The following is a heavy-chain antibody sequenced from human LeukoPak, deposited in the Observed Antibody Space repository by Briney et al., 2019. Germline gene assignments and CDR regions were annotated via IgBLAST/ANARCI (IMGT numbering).Heavy chain of an antibody. CDR3: ARVSALGSYYDSSGYPDY. J-gene: IGHJ4*02. CDR1: GFTFDYYG. V-gene: IGHV3-20*04. Sequence: PGGSLRLSCAASGFTFDYYGMSWVRQAPGKGLEWVSGINWNGGSTGYADSVKGRFTISRDNAKNSLYLQMNSLRAEDTALYYCARVSALGSYYDSSGYPDYWGQGTLVTVSS. CDR2: INWNGGST. D-gene: IGHD3-22*01.